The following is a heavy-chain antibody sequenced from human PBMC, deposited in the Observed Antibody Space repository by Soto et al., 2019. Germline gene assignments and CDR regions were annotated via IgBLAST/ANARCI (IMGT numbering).Heavy chain of an antibody. J-gene: IGHJ4*02. CDR3: ARNPYYYGSGSYFVGTYFDY. D-gene: IGHD3-10*01. V-gene: IGHV1-18*01. Sequence: GAAVKVSCKASGGTFTSYGISWVRQAPGQGLEWMGWISAYNGNTNYAQKLQGRVTMTTDTSTSTAYMELRSLRSDDTAVYYCARNPYYYGSGSYFVGTYFDYWGQGTLVTVSS. CDR1: GGTFTSYG. CDR2: ISAYNGNT.